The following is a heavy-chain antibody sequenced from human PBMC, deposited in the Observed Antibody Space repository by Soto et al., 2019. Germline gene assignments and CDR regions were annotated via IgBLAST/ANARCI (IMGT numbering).Heavy chain of an antibody. Sequence: PGESLKISCKGSGYSFTSYWIGWVRQMPGKGLEWMGIIYPGDSDTRYSPSFQGQVTISADKSISTAYLQWSSLKASDTAMYYCASRRELGIAAAGASMWAFDIWGQGTMVTVSS. CDR1: GYSFTSYW. J-gene: IGHJ3*02. D-gene: IGHD6-13*01. CDR2: IYPGDSDT. V-gene: IGHV5-51*01. CDR3: ASRRELGIAAAGASMWAFDI.